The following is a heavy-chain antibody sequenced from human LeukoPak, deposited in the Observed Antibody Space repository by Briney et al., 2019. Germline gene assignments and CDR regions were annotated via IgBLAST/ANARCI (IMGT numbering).Heavy chain of an antibody. J-gene: IGHJ3*02. Sequence: GRSLRVSCAASGFIFSNYGMHWVRQAPGKGLEWVAVIWYDGSNKYYADSVKGRFTISRDNSKNTVYLQMNSLRAEDTAVYYCARGLRNTDTFDIWGQGTMVTVSS. V-gene: IGHV3-33*01. CDR2: IWYDGSNK. CDR1: GFIFSNYG. CDR3: ARGLRNTDTFDI.